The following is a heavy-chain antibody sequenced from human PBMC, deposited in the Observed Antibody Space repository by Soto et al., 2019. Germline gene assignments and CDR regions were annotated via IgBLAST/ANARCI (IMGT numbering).Heavy chain of an antibody. CDR1: GFTFSSYD. D-gene: IGHD5-18*01. CDR2: IGTAGDT. V-gene: IGHV3-13*01. CDR3: ARARYSYGGAFDY. Sequence: ESGGGLVQPGGSLRLSCAASGFTFSSYDMHWVRHATGKGLEWVSAIGTAGDTYYPGSVKGRFTISRENAKNSLYLQMNSLRAGDTAVYYCARARYSYGGAFDYWGQGTLVTVSS. J-gene: IGHJ4*02.